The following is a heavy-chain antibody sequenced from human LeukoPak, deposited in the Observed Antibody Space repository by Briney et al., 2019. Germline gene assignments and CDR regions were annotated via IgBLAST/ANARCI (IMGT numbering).Heavy chain of an antibody. CDR1: GYTFTGYY. CDR3: ARGSQTKKYYFDY. CDR2: INPNSGGT. V-gene: IGHV1-2*02. J-gene: IGHJ4*02. Sequence: ASVKVSCKASGYTFTGYYMHWVRQAPGQGLEWMGWINPNSGGTNYAQKFQGRVTMTRGTSISTAYMELSRLRSDDTAVYYCARGSQTKKYYFDYWGQGTLVTVSS.